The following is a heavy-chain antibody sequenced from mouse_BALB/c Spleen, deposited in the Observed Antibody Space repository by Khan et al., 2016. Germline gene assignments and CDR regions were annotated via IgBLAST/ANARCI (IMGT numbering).Heavy chain of an antibody. CDR2: INTYSGES. D-gene: IGHD1-1*01. Sequence: QIQLVQSGPELKKPGKTVKISCKASGYTFTNYGMNWVKQAPGKGLKWMGWINTYSGESTYADDFKGRFAFSLDTSANTAYLQINNLNNEDTATYFGARDRVYYGSSRYFDVWGAGTTVTVSS. CDR3: ARDRVYYGSSRYFDV. J-gene: IGHJ1*01. V-gene: IGHV9-3-1*01. CDR1: GYTFTNYG.